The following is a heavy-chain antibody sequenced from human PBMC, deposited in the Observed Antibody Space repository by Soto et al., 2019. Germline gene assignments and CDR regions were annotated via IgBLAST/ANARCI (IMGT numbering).Heavy chain of an antibody. D-gene: IGHD3-10*01. V-gene: IGHV4-59*01. J-gene: IGHJ4*02. CDR3: ARDGYDGSGSPYPAY. Sequence: KPAETLSLTCTVSGGAMIEYFWIWSSHSPGKGLEWIGYVYYLGSTDYNPSLKSRVTISVDTSKRQFSLKLSSVTVADSAVYYCARDGYDGSGSPYPAYWGPGAQVTVSS. CDR1: GGAMIEYF. CDR2: VYYLGST.